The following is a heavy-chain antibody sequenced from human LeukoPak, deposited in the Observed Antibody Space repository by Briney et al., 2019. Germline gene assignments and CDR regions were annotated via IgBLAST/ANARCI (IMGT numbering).Heavy chain of an antibody. D-gene: IGHD6-19*01. CDR1: GGSISSYY. CDR2: IYYSGST. V-gene: IGHV4-59*01. CDR3: ARFLAVAGDFDY. Sequence: SETLSLTCTVSGGSISSYYWSWIRQPPGKGLEWIGSIYYSGSTYYNPSLKSRVTISVDTSKNQFSLKLSSVTAADTAVYYCARFLAVAGDFDYWGQGTLVTVSS. J-gene: IGHJ4*02.